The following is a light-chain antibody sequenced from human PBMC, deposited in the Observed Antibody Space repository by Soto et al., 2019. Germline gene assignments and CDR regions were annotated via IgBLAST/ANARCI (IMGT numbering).Light chain of an antibody. CDR2: AAS. Sequence: DIQMTQSPSSLSASVGDRVTITCRASQAINNYLAWYQQKPEKVPTLLISAASTLQSGVPSRFSGSRSGSDFTLPISSLQPEDVATYYCQKFNAVPTFGGETKVEI. V-gene: IGKV1-27*01. J-gene: IGKJ4*01. CDR1: QAINNY. CDR3: QKFNAVPT.